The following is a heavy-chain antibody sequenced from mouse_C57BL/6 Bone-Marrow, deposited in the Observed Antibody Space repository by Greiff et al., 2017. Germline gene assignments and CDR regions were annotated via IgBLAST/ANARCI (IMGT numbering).Heavy chain of an antibody. V-gene: IGHV5-4*03. CDR1: GFTFSSYA. J-gene: IGHJ4*01. Sequence: EVNVVESGGGLVKPGGSLKLSCAASGFTFSSYAMSWVRQTPEKRLEWVATISDGGSYTYYPDNVKGRFTISRDNAKNNLYLQMSHLKSEDTAMYYCARPNYSPMDYWGQGTSVTVSS. CDR2: ISDGGSYT. CDR3: ARPNYSPMDY. D-gene: IGHD2-1*01.